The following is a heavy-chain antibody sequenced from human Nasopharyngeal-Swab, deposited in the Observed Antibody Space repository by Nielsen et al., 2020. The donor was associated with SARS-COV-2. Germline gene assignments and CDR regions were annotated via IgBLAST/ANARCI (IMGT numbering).Heavy chain of an antibody. J-gene: IGHJ4*02. Sequence: SETLSLTCTVSGCSISSHYWSWIRQSPGKGLERIGYFYYSGITNYNPSLKSRVTILIDTSKNQFSLKLNSVTAADTAVYYCAREAVGGLVDSWGQGTLVTVSS. D-gene: IGHD1-26*01. CDR1: GCSISSHY. CDR2: FYYSGIT. V-gene: IGHV4-59*11. CDR3: AREAVGGLVDS.